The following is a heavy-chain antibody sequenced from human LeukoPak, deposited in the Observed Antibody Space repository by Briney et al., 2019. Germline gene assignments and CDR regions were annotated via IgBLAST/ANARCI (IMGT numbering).Heavy chain of an antibody. CDR3: ARGSWSGYPVPYFDL. CDR2: INHSGST. D-gene: IGHD3-3*01. Sequence: SETLSLTCAVYGGSFSGYYWSWIRQPPGKGLEWIGEINHSGSTNYNPSLKSRVTISVDTSKNQFSLKLSSVTAADTAVYYCARGSWSGYPVPYFDLWGRGTLVTVSS. V-gene: IGHV4-34*01. CDR1: GGSFSGYY. J-gene: IGHJ2*01.